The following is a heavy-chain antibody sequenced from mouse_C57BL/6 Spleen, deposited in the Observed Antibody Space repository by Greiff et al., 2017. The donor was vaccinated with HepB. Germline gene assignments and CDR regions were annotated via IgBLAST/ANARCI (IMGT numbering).Heavy chain of an antibody. CDR1: GYSFTSYY. D-gene: IGHD2-4*01. CDR2: IYPGSGNT. J-gene: IGHJ2*01. V-gene: IGHV1-66*01. Sequence: VKLQQSGPELVKPGASVKISCKASGYSFTSYYIHWVKQRPGQGLEWIGWIYPGSGNTKYNEKFKGKATLTADTSSSTAYMQLSSLTSEDSAVYYCARCDYDEGAFDYWGQGTTLTVSS. CDR3: ARCDYDEGAFDY.